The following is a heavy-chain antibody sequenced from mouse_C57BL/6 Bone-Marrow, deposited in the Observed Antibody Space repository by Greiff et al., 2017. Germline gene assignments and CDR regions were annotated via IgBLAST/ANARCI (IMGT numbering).Heavy chain of an antibody. CDR1: GYSFTDYN. D-gene: IGHD2-4*01. CDR2: INPNYGTT. Sequence: VQLQQSGPELVKPGASVKISCKASGYSFTDYNMNWVKQSNGKSLEWIGVINPNYGTTSYNQKFKGKDTLTVDPSSSTAYMQLNSLTSENSAVYYGSRGYDYDYAMDYWGQGTSVTVSS. J-gene: IGHJ4*01. V-gene: IGHV1-39*01. CDR3: SRGYDYDYAMDY.